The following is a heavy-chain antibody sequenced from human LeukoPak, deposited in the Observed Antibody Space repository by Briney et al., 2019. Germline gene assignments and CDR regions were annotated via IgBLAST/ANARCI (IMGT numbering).Heavy chain of an antibody. J-gene: IGHJ2*01. CDR1: GFTFRSYD. CDR2: ISYDGSNK. Sequence: GGSLRLSCAASGFTFRSYDMHWVRQAPGKGLQWVAVISYDGSNKYHTDSVKGRFTISRDNSKNTLYLQMNSLKAEDTAVYYCAKDSEIAAAGSYWYFDLWGRGTLVTVSS. V-gene: IGHV3-30*18. CDR3: AKDSEIAAAGSYWYFDL. D-gene: IGHD6-13*01.